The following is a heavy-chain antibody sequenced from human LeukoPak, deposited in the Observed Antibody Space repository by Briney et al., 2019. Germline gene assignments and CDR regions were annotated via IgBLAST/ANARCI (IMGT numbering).Heavy chain of an antibody. V-gene: IGHV4-39*07. Sequence: PSETLSLTCTVSGGSINSNNYYWGWIRQPPGKGLEGIGSIYYSGSTYYNPSLKSRVTISVDTSKNQFSLKLSSVTAADTAVYYCARIKSRDYFDYWGQGTLVTVSS. CDR3: ARIKSRDYFDY. J-gene: IGHJ4*02. CDR1: GGSINSNNYY. CDR2: IYYSGST.